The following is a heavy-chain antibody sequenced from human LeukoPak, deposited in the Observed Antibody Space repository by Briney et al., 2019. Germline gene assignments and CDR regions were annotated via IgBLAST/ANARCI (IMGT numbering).Heavy chain of an antibody. V-gene: IGHV3-48*01. D-gene: IGHD3-3*01. CDR1: GSTFSSYS. Sequence: GGSLLLSCAASGSTFSSYSMNWVRQAPGKGLEWVSYISSSSSTIYYADSVKGRFTVSRDNAKNSLYLQMNSLRAEDTAVYYCARDSITIFGVINYWGQGTLVTVSS. CDR3: ARDSITIFGVINY. CDR2: ISSSSSTI. J-gene: IGHJ4*02.